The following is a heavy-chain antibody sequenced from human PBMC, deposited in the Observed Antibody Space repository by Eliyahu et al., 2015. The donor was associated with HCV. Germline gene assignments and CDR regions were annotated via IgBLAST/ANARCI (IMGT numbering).Heavy chain of an antibody. D-gene: IGHD4-17*01. CDR1: GFTFSSYS. CDR3: AREYGEIDY. CDR2: ISGSSSSI. J-gene: IGHJ4*02. Sequence: EVQLVESGGGLVQRGGSXXLSCAASGFTFSSYSMNWVRQAPGRGLEWVSYISGSSSSIYYADSVKGRFTISRDNAKDSLYLQMNSLRDEDTAVYYCAREYGEIDYWGQGTLVTVSS. V-gene: IGHV3-48*02.